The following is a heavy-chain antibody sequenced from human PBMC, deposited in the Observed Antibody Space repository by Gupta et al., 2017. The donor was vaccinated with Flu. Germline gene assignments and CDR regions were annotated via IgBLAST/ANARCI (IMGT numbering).Heavy chain of an antibody. CDR2: INHSGST. Sequence: GEINHSGSTNYNPSLKSRVTISVDTSKNQFSLKLSSVTAADTAVYYCARGHRKYCSSTSCYVPPYYYYGMDVWGQGTTVTGSS. V-gene: IGHV4-34*01. CDR3: ARGHRKYCSSTSCYVPPYYYYGMDV. D-gene: IGHD2-2*01. J-gene: IGHJ6*02.